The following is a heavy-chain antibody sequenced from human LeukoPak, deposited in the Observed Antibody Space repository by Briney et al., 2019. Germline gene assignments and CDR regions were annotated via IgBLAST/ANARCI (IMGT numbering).Heavy chain of an antibody. J-gene: IGHJ4*02. Sequence: SETLSLTCIVSGYSISSSSYYWGWIRQPPGKGLEWIGSVYYTGASYYNPSLKSRVTISIDTSKKHFSLKLTSVTAADTAVYYCARGAPPQNWGQGTLVTVSS. CDR1: GYSISSSSYY. CDR3: ARGAPPQN. CDR2: VYYTGAS. V-gene: IGHV4-39*07.